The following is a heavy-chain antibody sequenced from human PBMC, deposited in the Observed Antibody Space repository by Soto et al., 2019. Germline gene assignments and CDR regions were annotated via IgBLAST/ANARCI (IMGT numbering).Heavy chain of an antibody. D-gene: IGHD6-6*01. CDR1: GFTFRNYA. Sequence: EVQLLESGGALVQPGKSLRLSCAASGFTFRNYAMSWVRQAPGKGLEWVSSLSGDSSDRYYAASVLGRFTLSRDYSKNTLFLQMNSLRVEDTAVYYCAKRRSGSSSMGCLDYWGQGTLVTVSS. CDR3: AKRRSGSSSMGCLDY. CDR2: LSGDSSDR. J-gene: IGHJ4*02. V-gene: IGHV3-23*01.